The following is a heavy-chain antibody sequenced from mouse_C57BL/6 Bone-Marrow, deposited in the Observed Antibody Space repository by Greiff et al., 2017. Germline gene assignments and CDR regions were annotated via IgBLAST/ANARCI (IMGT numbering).Heavy chain of an antibody. D-gene: IGHD1-1*01. J-gene: IGHJ2*01. CDR2: IYPRSGNT. CDR3: AINYYGCNYFDY. V-gene: IGHV1-81*01. Sequence: VQLQESGAELARPGASVKLSCKASGYTFTSYGIRWVKQRTGQGLEWIGEIYPRSGNTYYNEKFKGKATLNADKSSSTAYMALRSLTSEDSAVYFCAINYYGCNYFDYWGQGTPVTVSS. CDR1: GYTFTSYG.